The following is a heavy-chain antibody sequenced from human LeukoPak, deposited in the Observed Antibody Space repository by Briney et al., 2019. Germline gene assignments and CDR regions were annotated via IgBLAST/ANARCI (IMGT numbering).Heavy chain of an antibody. V-gene: IGHV1-46*01. J-gene: IGHJ4*02. CDR1: GYSFTSYY. CDR3: ARRSNGTTRLAITMVQGDFGY. Sequence: ASVKVSCKASGYSFTSYYMHWVRQAPGQGLEWMGFINPSGSSAAYAQKFQGRLTMTRDMFTSTDYMELSSLRSDDTAVYYCARRSNGTTRLAITMVQGDFGYWGQGTLVTVSS. CDR2: INPSGSSA. D-gene: IGHD3-10*01.